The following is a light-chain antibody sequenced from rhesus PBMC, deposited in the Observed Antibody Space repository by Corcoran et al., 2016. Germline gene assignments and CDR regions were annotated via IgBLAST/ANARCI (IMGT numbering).Light chain of an antibody. J-gene: IGKJ2*01. CDR3: QKCDSAPNS. Sequence: AIQMTQSPSSLSASVGDTVTITCRASQSIGSNLAWYQQKPGQFPKLLIYAASTLQSEVPSRFRGSGSGTDFTLTISRLQPEDVATSYCQKCDSAPNSFGHGTKVEIK. CDR2: AAS. CDR1: QSIGSN. V-gene: IGKV1-59*02.